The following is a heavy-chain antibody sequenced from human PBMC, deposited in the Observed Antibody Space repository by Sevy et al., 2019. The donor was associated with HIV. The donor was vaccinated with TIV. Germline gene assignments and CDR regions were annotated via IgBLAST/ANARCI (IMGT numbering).Heavy chain of an antibody. J-gene: IGHJ4*02. CDR1: GGSISSYY. V-gene: IGHV4-59*12. CDR2: IYYCGST. D-gene: IGHD6-13*01. Sequence: SETLSLTCTVSGGSISSYYWSWIRQPPGKGLEWIGYIYYCGSTNYNPSLKSRVTISVDTSKNQFSLKLSSVTAADTAVYYCARLSSSSWYVYDYWGQGTLVTVSS. CDR3: ARLSSSSWYVYDY.